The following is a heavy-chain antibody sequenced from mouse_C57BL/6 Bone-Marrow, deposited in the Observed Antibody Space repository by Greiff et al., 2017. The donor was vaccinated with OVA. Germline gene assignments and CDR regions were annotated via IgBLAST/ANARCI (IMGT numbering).Heavy chain of an antibody. Sequence: DVMLVESGGGLVKPGGSLKLSCAASGFTFSSYAMSWVRQTPEKRLEWVATISDGGSYTYYPDNVKGRFTISRDNAKNNLYLQMSHLKSEDTAMYYCARHNWDWYWGQGTTLTVSS. CDR1: GFTFSSYA. D-gene: IGHD4-1*01. J-gene: IGHJ2*01. CDR3: ARHNWDWY. CDR2: ISDGGSYT. V-gene: IGHV5-4*03.